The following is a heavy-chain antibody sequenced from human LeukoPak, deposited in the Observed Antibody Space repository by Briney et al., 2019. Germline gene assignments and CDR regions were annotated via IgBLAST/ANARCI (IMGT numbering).Heavy chain of an antibody. CDR2: ITPFNGNT. Sequence: GASVKVSCKASGYTFTGYYMHWVRQAPGQALEWMGWITPFNGNTNYAQKFQDRVTITRDRSMSTAYMELSSLRSEDTAMYYCARSLTWGVAVAGNDAFDIWGQGTMVIVSS. D-gene: IGHD6-19*01. V-gene: IGHV1-45*02. CDR3: ARSLTWGVAVAGNDAFDI. CDR1: GYTFTGYY. J-gene: IGHJ3*02.